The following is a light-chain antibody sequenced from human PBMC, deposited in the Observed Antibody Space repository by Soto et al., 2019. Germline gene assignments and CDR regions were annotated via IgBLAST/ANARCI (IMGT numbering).Light chain of an antibody. CDR1: QSVSSN. Sequence: EIVMTQSPATLSVSPGERATLSCRASQSVSSNLAWYQQKPGQAPRLLIYGASTRATGIPARFSGSGSGTEFTLTISSLQSEYFAVYYCQQYNNWPPWTFGQGT. CDR2: GAS. V-gene: IGKV3-15*01. J-gene: IGKJ1*01. CDR3: QQYNNWPPWT.